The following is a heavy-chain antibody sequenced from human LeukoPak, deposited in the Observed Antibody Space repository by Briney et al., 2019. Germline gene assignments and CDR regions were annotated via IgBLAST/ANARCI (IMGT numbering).Heavy chain of an antibody. CDR3: AKASRDGYNSLGKLFDY. V-gene: IGHV3-30*02. CDR1: GFTFSSYG. CDR2: IRYDGSNK. D-gene: IGHD5-24*01. J-gene: IGHJ4*02. Sequence: GGSLRLSCAASGFTFSSYGMHWVRQAPGKGLEWVAFIRYDGSNKYYADSVKGRFTISRDNSKNTLYLQMSSLRAEDTAVYYCAKASRDGYNSLGKLFDYWGQGTLVTVSS.